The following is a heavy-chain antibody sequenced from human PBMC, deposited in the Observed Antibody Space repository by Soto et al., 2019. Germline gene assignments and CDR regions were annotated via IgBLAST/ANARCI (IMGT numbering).Heavy chain of an antibody. CDR1: GHTFTSYG. CDR3: ARALYCSGGSCYLDY. J-gene: IGHJ4*02. Sequence: QVPLVQSGAEVVKPGASVRVSCKTSGHTFTSYGFTWVRQAPGQGLEWMGWISAYNGNTNYAQKFQGRVTMTTDTSTSTAYMELRSLRSDDTAVYYCARALYCSGGSCYLDYGGQGTLVTVSS. D-gene: IGHD2-15*01. V-gene: IGHV1-18*01. CDR2: ISAYNGNT.